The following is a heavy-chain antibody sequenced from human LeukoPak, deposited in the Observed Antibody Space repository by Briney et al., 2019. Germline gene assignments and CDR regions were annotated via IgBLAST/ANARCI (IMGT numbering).Heavy chain of an antibody. Sequence: ASVKVSCKASGYTFASYGISWVRQAPGQGLEWMGWISAYNGNTHYAQKLQGRVTMTTDTSTSTVYMELRSLRSDDTAVYYCARGSPPRRNYDSRGYYSYYFDYWGQGTLVTVSS. CDR3: ARGSPPRRNYDSRGYYSYYFDY. D-gene: IGHD3-22*01. CDR1: GYTFASYG. J-gene: IGHJ4*02. V-gene: IGHV1-18*01. CDR2: ISAYNGNT.